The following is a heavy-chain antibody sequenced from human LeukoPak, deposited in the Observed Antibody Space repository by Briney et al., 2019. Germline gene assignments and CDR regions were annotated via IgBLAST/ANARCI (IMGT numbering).Heavy chain of an antibody. CDR1: GFTFSSYA. J-gene: IGHJ5*02. D-gene: IGHD3-3*01. V-gene: IGHV4-39*01. CDR2: IYYSGST. CDR3: ARGGLLRFLEGFPPDWFDP. Sequence: GSLRLSCAASGFTFSSYAMSWVRQPPGKGLEWIGSIYYSGSTYYNPSLKSRVTISVDTSKNQFSLKLSSVTAADTAVYYCARGGLLRFLEGFPPDWFDPWGQGTLVTVSS.